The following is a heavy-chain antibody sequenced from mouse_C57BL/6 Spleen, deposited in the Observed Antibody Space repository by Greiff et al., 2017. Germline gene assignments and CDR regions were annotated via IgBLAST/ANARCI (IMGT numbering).Heavy chain of an antibody. J-gene: IGHJ3*01. V-gene: IGHV5-6*01. CDR2: ISSGGSYT. D-gene: IGHD2-4*01. Sequence: EVHLVESGGDLVKPGGSLKLSCAASGFTFSSYGMSWVRQTPDKRLEWVATISSGGSYTYYADSVKGRFTLSRDKAKNTLYLQMSSLKSEDTAMYYCARDNDYWFAYWGQGTLVTVSA. CDR3: ARDNDYWFAY. CDR1: GFTFSSYG.